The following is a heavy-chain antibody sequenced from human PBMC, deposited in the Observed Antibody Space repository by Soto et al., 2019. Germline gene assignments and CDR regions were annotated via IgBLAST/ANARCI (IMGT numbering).Heavy chain of an antibody. CDR3: ARNYNGYCSSTSCQPAGYYYYMDV. CDR1: GGSISSYY. J-gene: IGHJ6*03. CDR2: IYYSGSN. V-gene: IGHV4-59*01. Sequence: SETLSLTCTVSGGSISSYYWSWIRQPPGKGLEWIGYIYYSGSNNYNASLKSRVTISVDTSKNQFSLKLSSVTAAETDVYYCARNYNGYCSSTSCQPAGYYYYMDVWGKGTTVTVSS. D-gene: IGHD2-2*03.